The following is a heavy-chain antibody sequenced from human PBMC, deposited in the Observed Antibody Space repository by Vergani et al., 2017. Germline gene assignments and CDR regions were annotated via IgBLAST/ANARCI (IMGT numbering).Heavy chain of an antibody. Sequence: QVQLQESGPGLVKPSETLSLTCTVSGGSISSYYWSWIRQPPGKGLEWIGYIYYSGSTNYNPSLKSRVTISVDTSKNQFSLKLSSVTAADTAVYYCARVVYDSSGYYRQSDYYFDYWGQGTLVSVSS. V-gene: IGHV4-59*01. CDR1: GGSISSYY. D-gene: IGHD3-22*01. CDR2: IYYSGST. J-gene: IGHJ4*02. CDR3: ARVVYDSSGYYRQSDYYFDY.